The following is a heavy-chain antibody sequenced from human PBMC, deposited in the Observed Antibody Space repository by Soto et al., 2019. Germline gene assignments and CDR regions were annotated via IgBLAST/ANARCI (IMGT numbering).Heavy chain of an antibody. J-gene: IGHJ4*02. CDR2: IWYDGSNK. V-gene: IGHV3-33*01. CDR3: ARDSRYCSSTSCYWFDY. D-gene: IGHD2-2*01. Sequence: QVQLVESGGGVVQPGRSLRLSCAASGFTFGSYGMHWVRQAPGKGLEWVAVIWYDGSNKYYADSVKGRFTISRDNSKNRLYLQMSSLRAEDTAVYYCARDSRYCSSTSCYWFDYWGQGPLVTVSS. CDR1: GFTFGSYG.